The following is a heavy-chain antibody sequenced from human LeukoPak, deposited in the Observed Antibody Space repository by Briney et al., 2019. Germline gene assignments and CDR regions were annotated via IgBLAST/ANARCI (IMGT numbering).Heavy chain of an antibody. CDR3: ARDPGYYDTSGYPAYFDY. J-gene: IGHJ4*02. Sequence: PSETLSLTCTVSGYSISSGYYWGWIRQPPGKGLEWIGTIYHSGSTYYNPSLKSRVTVSVDTSKNQFSLKLSSVTAADTAVYYCARDPGYYDTSGYPAYFDYWSQGTLVTVPS. CDR2: IYHSGST. CDR1: GYSISSGYY. V-gene: IGHV4-38-2*02. D-gene: IGHD3-22*01.